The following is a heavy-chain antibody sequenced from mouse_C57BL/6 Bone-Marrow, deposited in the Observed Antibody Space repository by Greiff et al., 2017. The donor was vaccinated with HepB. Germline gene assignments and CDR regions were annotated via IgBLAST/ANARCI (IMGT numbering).Heavy chain of an antibody. CDR1: GYSFTGYY. CDR2: INPSTGGT. D-gene: IGHD1-1*01. J-gene: IGHJ2*01. CDR3: ARKGEKSTTVVGDY. Sequence: EVQLQQSGPELVKPGASVKISCKASGYSFTGYYMNWVKQSPEKSLEWIGEINPSTGGTTYNQKFKAKATLTVDKSASTAYMQLKSLTSEDSAVYYCARKGEKSTTVVGDYWGQGTTLTVSS. V-gene: IGHV1-42*01.